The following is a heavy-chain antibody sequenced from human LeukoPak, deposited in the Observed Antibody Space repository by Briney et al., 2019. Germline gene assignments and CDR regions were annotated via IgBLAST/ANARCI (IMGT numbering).Heavy chain of an antibody. CDR1: GFIYSRYW. J-gene: IGHJ4*02. CDR3: ASPLLTDSSSYDFDY. V-gene: IGHV3-7*01. D-gene: IGHD3-22*01. Sequence: GGSLRLSCAASGFIYSRYWMSWVRQAPGKGLEWVANIKQEGSEKYYVDSVKGRFTISRENAKNSLHLQMNSLRVEDTAVYYCASPLLTDSSSYDFDYWGQGTLVTVSS. CDR2: IKQEGSEK.